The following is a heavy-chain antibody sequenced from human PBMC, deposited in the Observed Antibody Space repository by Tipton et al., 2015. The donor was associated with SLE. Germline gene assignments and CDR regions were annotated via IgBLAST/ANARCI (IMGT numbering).Heavy chain of an antibody. V-gene: IGHV4-38-2*01. D-gene: IGHD5-12*01. CDR3: ARCPGGHEPPDY. CDR1: GYSISSGYY. J-gene: IGHJ4*02. Sequence: LRLSCAVSGYSISSGYYWAWIRQSPGKGLEWIGSLYYSGSMYYHPSLESRVTISVDTSKNQFSLRLTSVTAADTAVYYCARCPGGHEPPDYWGQGTLVTVSS. CDR2: LYYSGSM.